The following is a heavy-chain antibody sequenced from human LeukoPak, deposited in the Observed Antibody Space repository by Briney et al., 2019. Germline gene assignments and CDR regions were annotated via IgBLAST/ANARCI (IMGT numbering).Heavy chain of an antibody. CDR3: AKDPLQLAVAVGGSFDY. CDR1: GFTFSSYA. CDR2: ISGSGGST. Sequence: PGGSLRLSCAASGFTFSSYAMSWVRQAPGKGLEWVSAISGSGGSTYYADSVKGRFTISRDNSKNTLYLQMNSLRAEDTAVYYCAKDPLQLAVAVGGSFDYWGQGTLVTVSS. V-gene: IGHV3-23*01. D-gene: IGHD6-19*01. J-gene: IGHJ4*02.